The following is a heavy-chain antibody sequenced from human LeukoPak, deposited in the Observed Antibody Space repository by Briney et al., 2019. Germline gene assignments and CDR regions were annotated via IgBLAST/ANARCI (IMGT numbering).Heavy chain of an antibody. Sequence: GGSLRLSCAASGFTFSSYAMSWVRQAPGKGLEWVSAISGSGGSTYYADSVKGRFTISRDNSKNTLYLQMNSLRAEDTAVYYCAKDRGAYDYVWGSYRSGFDPWGQGTLVTVSS. D-gene: IGHD3-16*02. CDR2: ISGSGGST. CDR3: AKDRGAYDYVWGSYRSGFDP. V-gene: IGHV3-23*01. J-gene: IGHJ5*02. CDR1: GFTFSSYA.